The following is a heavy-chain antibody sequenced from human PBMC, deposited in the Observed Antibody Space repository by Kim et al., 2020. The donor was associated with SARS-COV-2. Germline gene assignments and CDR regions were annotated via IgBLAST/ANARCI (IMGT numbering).Heavy chain of an antibody. J-gene: IGHJ5*02. V-gene: IGHV1-8*01. CDR2: T. CDR3: ARNPAKTGWFDP. Sequence: TGYALKFQGRVTTTRYTSTNTAYMELSSLNAADRAVYYCARNPAKTGWFDPWGQGTLVTVSS.